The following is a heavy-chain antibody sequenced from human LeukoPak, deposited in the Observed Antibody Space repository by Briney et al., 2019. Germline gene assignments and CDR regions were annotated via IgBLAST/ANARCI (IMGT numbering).Heavy chain of an antibody. D-gene: IGHD6-19*01. J-gene: IGHJ4*02. CDR2: ISGSGGST. CDR3: AKGTLGIAVAGDFDY. Sequence: GGSLRLSCAASGFTFSSYAMSWVRQAPGKGLEWVSAISGSGGSTYYADSVKGRFTISRDNSKSTLYLQMNSLRAEDTAVYYCAKGTLGIAVAGDFDYWGQGTLVTVSS. CDR1: GFTFSSYA. V-gene: IGHV3-23*01.